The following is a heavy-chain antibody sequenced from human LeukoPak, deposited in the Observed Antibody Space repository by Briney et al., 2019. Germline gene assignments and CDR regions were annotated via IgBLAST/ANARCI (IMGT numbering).Heavy chain of an antibody. V-gene: IGHV4-59*01. D-gene: IGHD2-21*02. CDR3: ARVVRGVVTSNWFDP. J-gene: IGHJ5*02. CDR2: VASSGTS. CDR1: GNSLNTYY. Sequence: SETLSLTCTVSGNSLNTYYWTWIRQTPGKELEWIGFVASSGTSNYNPSLKSRVSISIDTSKNQFSLALTSVTPADTAVYYCARVVRGVVTSNWFDPWGQGTLVSVSS.